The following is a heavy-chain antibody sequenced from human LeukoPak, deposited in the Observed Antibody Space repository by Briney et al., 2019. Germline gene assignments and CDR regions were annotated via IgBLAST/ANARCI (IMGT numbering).Heavy chain of an antibody. Sequence: GGSLRLSCAASGFTFDDYGMSWVRQAPGKGLEWVANIKQDGSEKYYVDSVKGRFTISRDNAKNSLYLQMNTLRAEDTAVYYSARGQAYCGGDCYSDWGQGTLVTVSS. V-gene: IGHV3-7*04. D-gene: IGHD2-21*02. J-gene: IGHJ4*02. CDR3: ARGQAYCGGDCYSD. CDR2: IKQDGSEK. CDR1: GFTFDDYG.